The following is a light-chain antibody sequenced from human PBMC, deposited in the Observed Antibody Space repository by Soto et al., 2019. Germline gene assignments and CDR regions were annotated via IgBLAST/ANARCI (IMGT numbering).Light chain of an antibody. Sequence: EIVMTQSPATLSVSPGERATLSCRASQSVTSNLAWYQQKRGQAPRLLIHGASTRASGIPARFSGSGSGTEFTLTISSLQSEDFAVYYWQQYNNWPLTFGGGTKVEIK. J-gene: IGKJ4*01. V-gene: IGKV3-15*01. CDR2: GAS. CDR3: QQYNNWPLT. CDR1: QSVTSN.